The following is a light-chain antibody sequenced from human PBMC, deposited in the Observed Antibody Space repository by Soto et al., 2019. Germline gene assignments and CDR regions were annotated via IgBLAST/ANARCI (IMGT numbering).Light chain of an antibody. Sequence: ENVLTQSPGTLSVYPGDGATLSCRASQTVGKNYLAWYQQRPGQAPRLLIHGASSRATGIPDRFSGSGSGTEFTLTIGRLEPEDFAVYYCQQYDTLPRTFGQGTKVDIK. CDR3: QQYDTLPRT. V-gene: IGKV3-20*01. J-gene: IGKJ1*01. CDR2: GAS. CDR1: QTVGKNY.